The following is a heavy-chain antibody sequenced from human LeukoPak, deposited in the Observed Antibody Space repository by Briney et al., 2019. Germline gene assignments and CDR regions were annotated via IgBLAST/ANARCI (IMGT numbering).Heavy chain of an antibody. V-gene: IGHV4-34*01. CDR2: INHSGST. Sequence: SETLSLTCAVCGGSFSGYYWSWIRQPPGKGLEWIGEINHSGSTNYNPSLKSRVTISVDTSKNQFSLKLSSVTAADTAVYYCARGGIQLWLPYYYYYMDVWGKGTTVTVSS. CDR3: ARGGIQLWLPYYYYYMDV. CDR1: GGSFSGYY. J-gene: IGHJ6*03. D-gene: IGHD5-18*01.